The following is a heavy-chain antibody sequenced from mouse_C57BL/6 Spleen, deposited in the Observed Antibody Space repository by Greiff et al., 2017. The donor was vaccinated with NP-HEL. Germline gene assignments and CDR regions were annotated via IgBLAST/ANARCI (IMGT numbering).Heavy chain of an antibody. Sequence: VQLQQSGTVLARPGASVKMSCKTSGYTFTSYWMHWVKQRPGQGLEWIGAIYPGNSDTSYNQKFKGKAKLTAVTSASTAYMELSSLTNEDSAVYYCTRRTTVVGYFDVWGTGTTVTVSS. J-gene: IGHJ1*03. CDR3: TRRTTVVGYFDV. CDR1: GYTFTSYW. V-gene: IGHV1-5*01. D-gene: IGHD1-1*01. CDR2: IYPGNSDT.